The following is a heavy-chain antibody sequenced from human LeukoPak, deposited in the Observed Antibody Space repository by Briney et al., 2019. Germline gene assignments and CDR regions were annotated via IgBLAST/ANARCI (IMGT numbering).Heavy chain of an antibody. J-gene: IGHJ5*02. CDR3: ARVVAATPGWFDP. Sequence: PGGSLRLSCAASGFTFSSYWMSWVRQAPGKGLEWVANIKQDGSEKYYVDSVKGRFTISRDNAKNSLYLQMNSQRAEDTAVYYCARVVAATPGWFDPWGQGTLVTVSS. CDR2: IKQDGSEK. V-gene: IGHV3-7*01. D-gene: IGHD2-15*01. CDR1: GFTFSSYW.